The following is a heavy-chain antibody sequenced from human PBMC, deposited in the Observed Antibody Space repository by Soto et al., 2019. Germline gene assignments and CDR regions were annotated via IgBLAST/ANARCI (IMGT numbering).Heavy chain of an antibody. CDR2: ISYDGSNK. CDR3: VADYVATDTFDI. V-gene: IGHV3-30*03. D-gene: IGHD3-10*02. CDR1: GFTFSSYG. Sequence: PGGSLRLSCAASGFTFSSYGIHWVRQAPGKGLEWVAVISYDGSNKYYADSVKGRFTISRDNSKNTLYLQMNSLRAEDTALYYCVADYVATDTFDIWGQGTVVTVSS. J-gene: IGHJ3*02.